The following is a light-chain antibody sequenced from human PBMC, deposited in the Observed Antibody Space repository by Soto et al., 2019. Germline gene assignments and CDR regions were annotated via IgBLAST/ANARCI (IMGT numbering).Light chain of an antibody. V-gene: IGKV3-15*01. CDR2: AVS. CDR1: QSVSSN. Sequence: EIMMTQSPGTLSASPGERATLSSRASQSVSSNLAWYQQKPGQAPRLLIYAVSTRATGIPARFSGSGSGTEFTLTISSLQSEDFAVYYCQQYNKWPLTFGQGTKVEI. J-gene: IGKJ1*01. CDR3: QQYNKWPLT.